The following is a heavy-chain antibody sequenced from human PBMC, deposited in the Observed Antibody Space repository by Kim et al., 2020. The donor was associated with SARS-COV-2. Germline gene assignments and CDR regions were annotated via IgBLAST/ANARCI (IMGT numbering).Heavy chain of an antibody. Sequence: SETLSLTCAVYGGSFSGYYWSWIRQPPGKGLEWIGEINHSGSTNYNPSLKSRVTISVDTSKNQFSLKLSSVTAADTAVYYCARGPRKGHPLLNYWGQGTLVTVSS. CDR1: GGSFSGYY. CDR3: ARGPRKGHPLLNY. CDR2: INHSGST. V-gene: IGHV4-34*01. J-gene: IGHJ4*02.